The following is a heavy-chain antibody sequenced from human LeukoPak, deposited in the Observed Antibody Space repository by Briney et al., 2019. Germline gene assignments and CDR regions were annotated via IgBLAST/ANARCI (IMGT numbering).Heavy chain of an antibody. CDR3: ARGVVAVAKPVDY. CDR2: ISSSSSYI. Sequence: PGGSLRLSCAASGFTFSSYSMNWVRQAPGKGLEWVSSISSSSSYIYYADSVKGRFTISRDNAKNSLYLQMNSLRAEDTAVYYCARGVVAVAKPVDYWGQGTLVTVSS. CDR1: GFTFSSYS. D-gene: IGHD6-19*01. J-gene: IGHJ4*02. V-gene: IGHV3-21*01.